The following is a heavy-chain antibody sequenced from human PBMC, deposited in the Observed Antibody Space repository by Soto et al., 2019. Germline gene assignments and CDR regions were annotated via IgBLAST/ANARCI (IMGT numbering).Heavy chain of an antibody. CDR2: IYYSGST. Sequence: PSETLSLTCTVSGGTISSYYWSWIRQPPGKGLEWIAYIYYSGSTSYNPSLKSRVSISLGTSKNQFSLKLSSVTAADTAVYYCARTYDGSGPNSGGYGFDIWGQGTMVTVSS. CDR1: GGTISSYY. CDR3: ARTYDGSGPNSGGYGFDI. J-gene: IGHJ3*02. V-gene: IGHV4-59*01. D-gene: IGHD3-22*01.